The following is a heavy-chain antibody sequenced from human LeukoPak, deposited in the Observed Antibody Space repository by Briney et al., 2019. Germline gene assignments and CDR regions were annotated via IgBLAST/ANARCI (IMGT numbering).Heavy chain of an antibody. CDR3: ARFRLTVTTYAHLDY. D-gene: IGHD4-17*01. J-gene: IGHJ4*02. V-gene: IGHV3-48*01. Sequence: PGGSLRLSCAASGFTFSSYSMNWVRQAPGKGLEWVSYISSSSSTIYYADSVKGRFTISRDNAKNSLYLQMNSLRAEDTAVYYCARFRLTVTTYAHLDYWGQGTLVTVSS. CDR2: ISSSSSTI. CDR1: GFTFSSYS.